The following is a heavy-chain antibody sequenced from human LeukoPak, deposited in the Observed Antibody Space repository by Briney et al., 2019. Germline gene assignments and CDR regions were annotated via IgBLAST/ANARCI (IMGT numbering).Heavy chain of an antibody. CDR1: GFTVSSNS. CDR2: IKQDGSEK. Sequence: GGSLRLSCAASGFTVSSNSMSWVRQAPGKGLEWVANIKQDGSEKYYVDSVKGRFTISRDNAKNSLYLQMSSLRADDTAVYYCARVPGPNWFDPWGQGTLDTVSS. V-gene: IGHV3-7*01. J-gene: IGHJ5*02. CDR3: ARVPGPNWFDP.